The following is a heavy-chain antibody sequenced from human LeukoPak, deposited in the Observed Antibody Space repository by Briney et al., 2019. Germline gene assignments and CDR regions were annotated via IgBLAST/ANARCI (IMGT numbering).Heavy chain of an antibody. V-gene: IGHV4-34*01. J-gene: IGHJ6*02. Sequence: SETLSLTCAVYGGSFSVYYWSWIRQPPGKGLEWIGEINHSGSTNYNPSLKSRVTISVDTSKNQFSLRLTSVTAADTAVYYCARVLYGLDVWGQGTTVTVS. CDR3: ARVLYGLDV. CDR1: GGSFSVYY. CDR2: INHSGST.